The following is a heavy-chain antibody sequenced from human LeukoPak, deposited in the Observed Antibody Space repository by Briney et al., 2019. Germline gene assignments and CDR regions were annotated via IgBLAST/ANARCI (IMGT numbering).Heavy chain of an antibody. Sequence: GSLRLSCTASGFAFSSYAMSWIRQPPGKGLEWIGEINHSGSTNYNPSLKSRVTISVDTSKNQFSLKLSSVTAADTAVYYCARGRLVPNSDYVWGSYRRTNYFDYWGQGTLVTVSS. D-gene: IGHD3-16*02. CDR1: GFAFSSYA. CDR2: INHSGST. CDR3: ARGRLVPNSDYVWGSYRRTNYFDY. J-gene: IGHJ4*02. V-gene: IGHV4-34*01.